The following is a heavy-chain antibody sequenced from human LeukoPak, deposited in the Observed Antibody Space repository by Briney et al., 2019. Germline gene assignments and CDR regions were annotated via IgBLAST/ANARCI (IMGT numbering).Heavy chain of an antibody. V-gene: IGHV4-39*07. Sequence: PSETLSLTCTVSGGSITSHDYYWSWIRQPPGKGLEWIGEINHSGSTNYNPSLKSRVTISVDTSKNQFSLKLSSVTAADTAVYYCARESYYDFWSGYYRPNYFDYWGQGTLVTVSS. CDR3: ARESYYDFWSGYYRPNYFDY. CDR1: GGSITSHDYY. J-gene: IGHJ4*02. D-gene: IGHD3-3*01. CDR2: INHSGST.